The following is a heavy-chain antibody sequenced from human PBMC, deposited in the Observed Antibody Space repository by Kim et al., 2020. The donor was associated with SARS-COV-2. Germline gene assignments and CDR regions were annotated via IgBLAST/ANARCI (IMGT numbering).Heavy chain of an antibody. D-gene: IGHD2-15*01. J-gene: IGHJ4*02. Sequence: SETLSLTCTVSGGSISSGGYYWSWIRQHPGKGLEWIGYIYYSGSTYYNPSLKSRVTISVDTSKNQFSLKLSSVTAADTAVYYCARGNGEIVGAIVPHDYWGQGTLVTVSS. CDR1: GGSISSGGYY. V-gene: IGHV4-31*03. CDR2: IYYSGST. CDR3: ARGNGEIVGAIVPHDY.